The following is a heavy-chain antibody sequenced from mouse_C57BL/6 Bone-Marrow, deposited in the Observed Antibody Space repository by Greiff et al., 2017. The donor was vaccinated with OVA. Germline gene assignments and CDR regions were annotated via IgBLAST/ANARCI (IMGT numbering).Heavy chain of an antibody. Sequence: QVQLQQPGAELVKPGASVKLSCKASGYTFTSYWMHWVKQRPGRGLEWIGMIHPNSGSTNYNEKFKSKATLTVDKSSSTAYMPHSSLTSEDSAVYDCARWGDYYGVVDYWGQGTTLTVSS. CDR3: ARWGDYYGVVDY. V-gene: IGHV1-64*01. J-gene: IGHJ2*01. CDR1: GYTFTSYW. D-gene: IGHD1-1*01. CDR2: IHPNSGST.